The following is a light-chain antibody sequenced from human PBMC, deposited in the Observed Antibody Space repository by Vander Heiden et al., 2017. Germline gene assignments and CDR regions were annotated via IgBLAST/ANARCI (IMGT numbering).Light chain of an antibody. CDR2: WAS. Sequence: DIVMTQSPDSLAVSLGERATINCKSSQIVLYSSNNKNYLAWYQQKPGQPPKVLIYWASTRESGVPDRFGGSGSGTDFTLTISSLQAEDVAVYYCQQYYSVPWTFGQGTKVEIK. CDR1: QIVLYSSNNKNY. V-gene: IGKV4-1*01. J-gene: IGKJ1*01. CDR3: QQYYSVPWT.